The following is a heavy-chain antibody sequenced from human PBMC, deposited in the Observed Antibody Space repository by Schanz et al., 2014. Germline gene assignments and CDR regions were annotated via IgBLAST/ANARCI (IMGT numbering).Heavy chain of an antibody. CDR1: GFTFRGYA. V-gene: IGHV3-21*05. CDR3: VRDSFFAFDY. D-gene: IGHD3-3*01. Sequence: EVQLVESGGGLVKPGRSLRLSCAASGFTFRGYAMSWVRQAPGKGLEWVSYVSRSTPDIYYADSVKGRFTMSRDNAKNSVFLQMNSLRAEDTAVYYCVRDSFFAFDYWGQGTLVTVSS. J-gene: IGHJ4*02. CDR2: VSRSTPDI.